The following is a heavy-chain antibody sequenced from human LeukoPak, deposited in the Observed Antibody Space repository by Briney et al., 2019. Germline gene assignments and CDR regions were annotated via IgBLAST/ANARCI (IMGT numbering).Heavy chain of an antibody. D-gene: IGHD2-2*01. V-gene: IGHV4-39*07. Sequence: SETLSLTCTVSGGSINSSTHYWGWIRQPPGKGLEWIGEINHSGSTNYNPSLKSRVTIPVDTSKNQFSLKLSSVTAADTAVYYCASTRYSYAGDYWGQGTLVTVSS. J-gene: IGHJ4*02. CDR3: ASTRYSYAGDY. CDR1: GGSINSSTHY. CDR2: INHSGST.